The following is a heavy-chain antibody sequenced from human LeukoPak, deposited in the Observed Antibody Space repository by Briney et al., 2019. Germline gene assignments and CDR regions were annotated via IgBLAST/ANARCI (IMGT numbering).Heavy chain of an antibody. V-gene: IGHV4-34*01. D-gene: IGHD5-18*01. J-gene: IGHJ5*02. CDR3: ARAGFSWFDP. CDR1: GGSFSGYY. Sequence: ASETLSLTCAVYGGSFSGYYWSWIRQPPGKGLEWIGEINHSGSTNYNPSLKSRVTISVDTSKNQFSLKLSSVTAADTAVYYCARAGFSWFDPWGQGTLVTVSS. CDR2: INHSGST.